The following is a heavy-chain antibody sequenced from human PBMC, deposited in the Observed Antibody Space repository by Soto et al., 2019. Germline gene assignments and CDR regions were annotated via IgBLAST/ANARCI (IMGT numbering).Heavy chain of an antibody. CDR3: ARTSGSYQSQGYFDY. Sequence: SETLSLTCAVYGGSFSGYYWSWIRQPPGKGLEWIGEINHSGSTNYNPSLKSRVTISVDTSKNQFSLKLSSVTGADTAVYYCARTSGSYQSQGYFDYWGQGTLVTVSS. CDR2: INHSGST. D-gene: IGHD1-26*01. V-gene: IGHV4-34*01. J-gene: IGHJ4*02. CDR1: GGSFSGYY.